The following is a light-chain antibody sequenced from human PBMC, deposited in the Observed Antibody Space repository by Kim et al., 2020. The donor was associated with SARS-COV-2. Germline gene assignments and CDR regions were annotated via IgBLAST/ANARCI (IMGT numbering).Light chain of an antibody. V-gene: IGLV2-23*02. Sequence: GQSITISCTGTSSDVVSYNLVSWYQQHPGKAPKLMIYEVSQRPSGVSNRFSGSKSGNTASLTISGLQAEDEADYYCCSYAGSSTLVFGGGTQLTVL. CDR1: SSDVVSYNL. CDR2: EVS. J-gene: IGLJ3*02. CDR3: CSYAGSSTLV.